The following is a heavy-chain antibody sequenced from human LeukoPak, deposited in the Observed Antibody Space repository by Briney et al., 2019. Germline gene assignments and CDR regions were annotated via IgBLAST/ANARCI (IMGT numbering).Heavy chain of an antibody. J-gene: IGHJ4*02. Sequence: GGSLRLSCAASGFSFNNAWMNWGRQAPGKGLEWVANIKQDGSQKYYVDSVKGRFTISRDNAKNSLYLQMNSLRAEDTAVYYCARVEGPWGQGTLVTVSS. CDR2: IKQDGSQK. CDR1: GFSFNNAW. V-gene: IGHV3-7*03. CDR3: ARVEGP.